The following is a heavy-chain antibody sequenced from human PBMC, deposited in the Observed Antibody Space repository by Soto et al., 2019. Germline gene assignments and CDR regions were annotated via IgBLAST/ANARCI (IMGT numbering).Heavy chain of an antibody. D-gene: IGHD6-6*01. V-gene: IGHV1-2*04. CDR1: GYTFTGYY. Sequence: QVQLVQSGAEVKKPGASVKVSCKASGYTFTGYYMHWVRQAPGQGLEWMGWINPNSGGTNYAQKFQGWVTMTRDTPISTAYMELSRLRSDDTAVYYCAREYSSSSGWFDPWGQGNLDTVSS. J-gene: IGHJ5*02. CDR2: INPNSGGT. CDR3: AREYSSSSGWFDP.